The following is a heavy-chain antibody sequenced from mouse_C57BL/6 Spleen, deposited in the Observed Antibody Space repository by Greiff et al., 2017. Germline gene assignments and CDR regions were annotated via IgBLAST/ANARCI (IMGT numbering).Heavy chain of an antibody. Sequence: EVQLQQSGPELVKPGASVKISCKASGYTFTDSYMNWVKQSHGKSREWIGDINPNHGGTSYNQKFKGKATLTVDKSSSTAYMAIRSLTSDDSAVYYCASHYGYGLAMDYWGQGTSVTVSS. V-gene: IGHV1-26*01. CDR3: ASHYGYGLAMDY. CDR2: INPNHGGT. CDR1: GYTFTDSY. D-gene: IGHD2-2*01. J-gene: IGHJ4*01.